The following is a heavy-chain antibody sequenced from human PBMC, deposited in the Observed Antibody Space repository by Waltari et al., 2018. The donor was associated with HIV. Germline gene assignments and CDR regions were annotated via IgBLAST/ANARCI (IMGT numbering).Heavy chain of an antibody. CDR3: ARHDGTSYYFGSDMNPRPFAFWFAS. V-gene: IGHV4-39*01. D-gene: IGHD3-10*01. CDR2: TMSRGRT. J-gene: IGHJ5*01. Sequence: QLLLQESGPGLLRPSETLSLTCTVTGPSISSRRYYWGWVRQPPGKGLDWIVSTMSRGRTYNNPALKSRVAISVDTCRDQFSLNLTSVTAAETALYYCARHDGTSYYFGSDMNPRPFAFWFASWGQGILVTVSS. CDR1: GPSISSRRYY.